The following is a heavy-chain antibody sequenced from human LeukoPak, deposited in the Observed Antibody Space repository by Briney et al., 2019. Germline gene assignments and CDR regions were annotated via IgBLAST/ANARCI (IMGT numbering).Heavy chain of an antibody. Sequence: ASVKVSCKASGYTFTGYYMHWVRQAPGQGLEWMGWINPNSGGTNYAQKFQGRVTMTRDTSISTAYMELSSLRSEDTAVYYCASTYYYGSGSYFPDYYYYMDVWGKGTTVTVSS. D-gene: IGHD3-10*01. CDR2: INPNSGGT. CDR1: GYTFTGYY. V-gene: IGHV1-2*02. J-gene: IGHJ6*03. CDR3: ASTYYYGSGSYFPDYYYYMDV.